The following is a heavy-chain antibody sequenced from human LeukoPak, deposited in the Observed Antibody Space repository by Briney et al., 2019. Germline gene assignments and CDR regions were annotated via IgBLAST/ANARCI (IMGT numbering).Heavy chain of an antibody. J-gene: IGHJ6*03. CDR1: GGTFSSYA. Sequence: ASVKVSCKASGGTFSSYAISWVRQAPGQGLGWMGRIIPILGIADYAQKFQGRVTITADKSTSTAYMELSSLRSEDTAVYYCARVVAARRTDYYYYYMDVWGKGTTVTVSS. D-gene: IGHD6-6*01. CDR3: ARVVAARRTDYYYYYMDV. V-gene: IGHV1-69*04. CDR2: IIPILGIA.